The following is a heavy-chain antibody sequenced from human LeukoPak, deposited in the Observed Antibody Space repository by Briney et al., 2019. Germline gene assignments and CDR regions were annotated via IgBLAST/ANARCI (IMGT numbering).Heavy chain of an antibody. CDR2: ISSSASTI. Sequence: GGSLRLSCAASGFSLSNYEMNWVRQAPGKGLEWVSYISSSASTIYYADSVKGRFTISRDNAKNSLYLQMNSLRAEDTAVYYCASGVFYSSDYSNCFDPWGQGTLVTVSS. V-gene: IGHV3-48*03. CDR1: GFSLSNYE. J-gene: IGHJ5*02. D-gene: IGHD6-19*01. CDR3: ASGVFYSSDYSNCFDP.